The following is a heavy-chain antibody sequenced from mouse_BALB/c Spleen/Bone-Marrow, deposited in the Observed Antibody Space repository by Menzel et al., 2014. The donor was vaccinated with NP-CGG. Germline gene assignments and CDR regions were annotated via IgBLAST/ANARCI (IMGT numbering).Heavy chain of an antibody. Sequence: EVKLQESGTVLARPGAAVKMSCKASGYTFSNYWMHWVKQRPGQGLEWIGTIYPGNSDTTYNQKFKGKAKLTAVTSTSTAYMELSSLTNEDSAVYYCTTLARSDFDYWGQGTTLTDSS. CDR2: IYPGNSDT. CDR1: GYTFSNYW. CDR3: TTLARSDFDY. D-gene: IGHD3-1*01. V-gene: IGHV1-5*01. J-gene: IGHJ2*01.